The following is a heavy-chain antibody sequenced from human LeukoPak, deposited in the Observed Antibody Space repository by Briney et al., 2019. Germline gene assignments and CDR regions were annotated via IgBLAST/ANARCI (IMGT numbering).Heavy chain of an antibody. Sequence: PGGSLRLSCAASGFTFSSYSMNWVRQAPGKGLEWVSSISSSSSYIYYADSVKGRFTISRDNAKNSLYLQMNSLRAEDTAVYYCARDPHYYGSVYYFDYWGQGTLVTVSS. D-gene: IGHD3-10*01. V-gene: IGHV3-21*01. J-gene: IGHJ4*02. CDR1: GFTFSSYS. CDR3: ARDPHYYGSVYYFDY. CDR2: ISSSSSYI.